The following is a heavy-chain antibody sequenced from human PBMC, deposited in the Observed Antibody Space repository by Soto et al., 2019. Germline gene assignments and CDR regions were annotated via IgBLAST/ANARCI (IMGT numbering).Heavy chain of an antibody. CDR1: GFTVSNTY. J-gene: IGHJ5*02. V-gene: IGHV3-53*01. Sequence: LRLSCAASGFTVSNTYMTWVRQPPGKGLECVSVIYTAGGTNYADSVKGRFIISRDNSKNTLYLQMNSLRAEDTAVYYCARALPVAKGGFDPWGQGTLVTVSS. D-gene: IGHD2-2*01. CDR2: IYTAGGT. CDR3: ARALPVAKGGFDP.